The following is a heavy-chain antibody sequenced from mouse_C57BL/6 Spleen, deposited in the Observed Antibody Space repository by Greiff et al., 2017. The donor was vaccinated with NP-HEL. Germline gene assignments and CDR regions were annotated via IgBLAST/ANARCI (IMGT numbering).Heavy chain of an antibody. CDR2: ISYDGSN. Sequence: VQLKESGPGLVKPSQSLSLTCSVTGYSITSGYYWNWIRQFPGNKLEWMGYISYDGSNNYNPSLKNRISITRDTSKNQFFLKLNSVTTEDTATYYCARDGAQVPFDYWGQGTTLTVSS. D-gene: IGHD3-2*02. CDR3: ARDGAQVPFDY. CDR1: GYSITSGYY. J-gene: IGHJ2*01. V-gene: IGHV3-6*01.